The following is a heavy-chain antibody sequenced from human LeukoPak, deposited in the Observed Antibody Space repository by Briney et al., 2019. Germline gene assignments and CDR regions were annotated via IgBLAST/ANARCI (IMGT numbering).Heavy chain of an antibody. CDR3: ARDHSGGSGGNWFDP. CDR2: IYYSGST. V-gene: IGHV4-31*03. Sequence: SQTLSLTCTVSGGSISSGGYYWSWIRQHPGKGLEWIGYIYYSGSTYYNPSLKSRVTISVDTSKNQFSLKLSSVTAADAAVYYCARDHSGGSGGNWFDPWGQGTLVTVSS. D-gene: IGHD3-10*01. J-gene: IGHJ5*02. CDR1: GGSISSGGYY.